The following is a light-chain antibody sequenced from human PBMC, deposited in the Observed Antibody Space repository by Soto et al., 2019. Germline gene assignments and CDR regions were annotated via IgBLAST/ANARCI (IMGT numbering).Light chain of an antibody. CDR3: QPYKSYPLT. V-gene: IGKV1-5*03. CDR1: QSISSW. J-gene: IGKJ4*01. Sequence: DVQMTQSPSTLSASVGDRVTITCRASQSISSWLAWYQQKPGKAPKLLIYKASSLESGVPSRFSGSGSGTEFTLTISSLQPDDFATYYCQPYKSYPLTFGGGPKVAIK. CDR2: KAS.